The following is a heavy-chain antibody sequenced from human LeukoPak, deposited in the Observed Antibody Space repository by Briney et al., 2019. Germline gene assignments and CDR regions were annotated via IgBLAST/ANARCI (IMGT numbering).Heavy chain of an antibody. D-gene: IGHD3-22*01. V-gene: IGHV4-4*02. CDR1: GGSISSSNW. Sequence: PSGTLSLTCAVSGGSISSSNWWSWVRQPPGKGLEWIGEIYHSGSTNYNPSLKSRVTISVDKSKSQFSLKLSSVTAADTAVYYCARRDSSGYYFKDMDYWGQGTLVTVSS. CDR3: ARRDSSGYYFKDMDY. J-gene: IGHJ4*02. CDR2: IYHSGST.